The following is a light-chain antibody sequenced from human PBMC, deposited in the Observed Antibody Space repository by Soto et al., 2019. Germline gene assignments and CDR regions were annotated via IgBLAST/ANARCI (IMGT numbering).Light chain of an antibody. CDR1: SSNIGSNY. CDR2: RNN. J-gene: IGLJ1*01. V-gene: IGLV1-47*01. Sequence: QSVLTKPPSASGTDGQGVTITCSGSSSNIGSNYVYWYQQLPGTAPKLLIYRNNQRPSGVPDRFSGSKSGTSASLAISGLRSEDEADYYCAAWDDSLSGLYVFGTGTKVTVL. CDR3: AAWDDSLSGLYV.